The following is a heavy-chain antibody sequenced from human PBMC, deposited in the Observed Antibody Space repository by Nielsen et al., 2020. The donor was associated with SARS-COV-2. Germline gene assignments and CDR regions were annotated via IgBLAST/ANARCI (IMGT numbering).Heavy chain of an antibody. D-gene: IGHD3-10*01. V-gene: IGHV3-48*01. CDR3: ARDQLYYGSGGFDY. J-gene: IGHJ4*02. CDR1: GYSFSSYS. CDR2: ISWNSGSI. Sequence: GESLKISCAGSGYSFSSYSMRWFRQAPGKGLEWVSGISWNSGSIGYADSVKGRFTISRDISKNTLYLQMNGLKLEDTAVYSCARDQLYYGSGGFDYWGQGTLVTVSS.